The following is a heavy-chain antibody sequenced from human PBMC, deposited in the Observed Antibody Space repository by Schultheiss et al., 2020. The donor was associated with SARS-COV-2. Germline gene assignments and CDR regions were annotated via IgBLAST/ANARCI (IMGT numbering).Heavy chain of an antibody. V-gene: IGHV1-3*02. CDR1: GFTFTSSA. Sequence: ASVKVSCKASGFTFTSSAMQWVRQARGQRLEWMGWSNAGNGNTKYSQEFQGRVTITRDTSASTAYMELSSLRSDDTAVYYCARIYCSSTSCYNEEKYFQHWGQGTLVTVSS. CDR3: ARIYCSSTSCYNEEKYFQH. D-gene: IGHD2-2*02. J-gene: IGHJ1*01. CDR2: SNAGNGNT.